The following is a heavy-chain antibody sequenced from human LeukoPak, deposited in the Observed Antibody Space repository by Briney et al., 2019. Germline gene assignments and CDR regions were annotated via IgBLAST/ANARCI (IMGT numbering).Heavy chain of an antibody. D-gene: IGHD1-26*01. V-gene: IGHV3-23*01. Sequence: AQSLTLSCPASAPTSSTYAMSWVRQPPGKGLEWLSATRGSGASTYYADSVTGRFTIYRDNSKNTVFLHMKTLRVEDTALYYCARWGGSFSSRFDPWGQGTLVTVSS. CDR2: TRGSGAST. CDR3: ARWGGSFSSRFDP. CDR1: APTSSTYA. J-gene: IGHJ5*02.